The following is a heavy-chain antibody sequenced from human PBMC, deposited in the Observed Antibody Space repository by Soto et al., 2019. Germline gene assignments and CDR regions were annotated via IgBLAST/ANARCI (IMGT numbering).Heavy chain of an antibody. V-gene: IGHV5-51*01. Sequence: PGESLKISCKGSGYSFTSFWIGWVRQMPGKGLECMGIIYPGDSDTRYSPSFQGQVTISADKSISTAYLQWSSLKASDTAMYYCARHDYSSGTYYGMDVWGQGTTVTVSS. CDR3: ARHDYSSGTYYGMDV. CDR1: GYSFTSFW. CDR2: IYPGDSDT. J-gene: IGHJ6*02. D-gene: IGHD6-25*01.